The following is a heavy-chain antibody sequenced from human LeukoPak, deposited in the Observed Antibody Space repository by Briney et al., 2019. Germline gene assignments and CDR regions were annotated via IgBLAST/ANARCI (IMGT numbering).Heavy chain of an antibody. CDR2: IIPIFGTA. D-gene: IGHD3-22*01. J-gene: IGHJ4*02. CDR1: GGTFSSYA. V-gene: IGHV1-69*13. Sequence: SVKVSCKASGGTFSSYAISWVRQAPGQGLEWMGGIIPIFGTANYAQKFQGRVTITADESTSTAYMELSSLRSEDTAVYYCARGLNYYDSSGYFDYWGQGTLVTVSS. CDR3: ARGLNYYDSSGYFDY.